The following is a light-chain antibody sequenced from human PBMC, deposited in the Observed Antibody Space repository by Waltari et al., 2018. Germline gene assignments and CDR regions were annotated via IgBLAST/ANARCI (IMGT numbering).Light chain of an antibody. CDR2: EVS. CDR1: QSLVHSNGNTY. J-gene: IGKJ2*03. Sequence: DVVMTQSLLPLPITPGQPASISCTFSQSLVHSNGNTYLSWYQQKPGQPPRRLIYEVSNQDSGVPDRFSGSGAGTDFTLKISRVEAEDVGVYYCGQGTHLPYSFGQGTKVEIK. V-gene: IGKV2-30*02. CDR3: GQGTHLPYS.